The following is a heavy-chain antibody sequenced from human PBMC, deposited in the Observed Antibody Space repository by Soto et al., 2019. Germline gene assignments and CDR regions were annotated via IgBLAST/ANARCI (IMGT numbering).Heavy chain of an antibody. CDR2: IGESGTPT. D-gene: IGHD2-21*01. J-gene: IGHJ6*02. V-gene: IGHV3-23*01. Sequence: PGGSLRLSCAASGFTFSSYAMKWVRQAPGKGLEWVSLIGESGTPTYYADSVKGRFTISRDNSGNTLFLEMYSLRAEDTAVYYWARYIPGVGYSGWDVGGQGTTLPVSS. CDR3: ARYIPGVGYSGWDV. CDR1: GFTFSSYA.